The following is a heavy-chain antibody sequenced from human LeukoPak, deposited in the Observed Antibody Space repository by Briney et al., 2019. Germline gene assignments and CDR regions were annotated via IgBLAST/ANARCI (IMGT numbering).Heavy chain of an antibody. Sequence: SVTVSCKASGGTFSSYAISWVRQAPGQGLEWMGRIIPILGIANYAQKFQGRATITADKSTSTAYMELSSLRSEDTAVYYCASLDSSGYPWDYWGQGTLVTVSS. CDR2: IIPILGIA. D-gene: IGHD3-22*01. J-gene: IGHJ4*02. CDR1: GGTFSSYA. CDR3: ASLDSSGYPWDY. V-gene: IGHV1-69*04.